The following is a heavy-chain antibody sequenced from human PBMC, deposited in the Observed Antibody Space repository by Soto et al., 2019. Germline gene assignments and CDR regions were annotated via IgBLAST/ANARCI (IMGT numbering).Heavy chain of an antibody. V-gene: IGHV3-15*01. CDR3: ARIQLGYDAFDI. CDR2: IKSKTDGGTT. CDR1: GFTFSNAW. D-gene: IGHD6-6*01. Sequence: GGSLRLSCAASGFTFSNAWMSWVRQAPGKGLEGVGRIKSKTDGGTTDYAAPVKGRFTISRDDSKNTLYLQMNSLKTEDTAVYYCARIQLGYDAFDIWGQGTMVTVSS. J-gene: IGHJ3*02.